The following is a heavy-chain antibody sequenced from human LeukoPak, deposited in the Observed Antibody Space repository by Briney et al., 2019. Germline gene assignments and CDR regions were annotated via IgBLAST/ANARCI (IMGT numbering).Heavy chain of an antibody. J-gene: IGHJ4*02. D-gene: IGHD1-1*01. CDR3: ARVGVTIGTIDY. Sequence: SETLSLTCTVSGGSISSYYWSWIRQPPGKGLEWIGYIYYSGSTNYNPSLKGRVTISVDTSKNQFSLKLSSVTAADTAVYYCARVGVTIGTIDYWGQGTLVTVSS. CDR2: IYYSGST. CDR1: GGSISSYY. V-gene: IGHV4-59*01.